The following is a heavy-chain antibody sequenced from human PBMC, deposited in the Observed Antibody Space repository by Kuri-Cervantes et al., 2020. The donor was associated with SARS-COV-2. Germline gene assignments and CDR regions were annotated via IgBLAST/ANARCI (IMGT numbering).Heavy chain of an antibody. V-gene: IGHV3-15*01. Sequence: GEALKISCVGFGFPFNKAWMSWVRQVPGKGLEWVGRIKSKTDGGTTDYAAPVKGRFTISRDDSKNTLYLQMNSRKPEDTDVYYCTTDSYYYDSSGYYSKLYEFDYWGQGTLVTVSS. J-gene: IGHJ4*02. D-gene: IGHD3-22*01. CDR1: GFPFNKAW. CDR3: TTDSYYYDSSGYYSKLYEFDY. CDR2: IKSKTDGGTT.